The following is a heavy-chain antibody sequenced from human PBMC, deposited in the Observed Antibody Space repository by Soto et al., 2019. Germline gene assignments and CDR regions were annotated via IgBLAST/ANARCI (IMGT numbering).Heavy chain of an antibody. CDR1: GGSFSGYY. J-gene: IGHJ6*02. V-gene: IGHV4-34*01. D-gene: IGHD2-2*01. Sequence: PSETLSLTCAVYGGSFSGYYWSWIRQPPGKGLEWIGEINHSGSTNYDPSLKSRVTISVDTSKNQFSLKLSSVTAADTAVYYCARVVVVPAIFTEYYYNGMDVWGQGTTVTVSS. CDR3: ARVVVVPAIFTEYYYNGMDV. CDR2: INHSGST.